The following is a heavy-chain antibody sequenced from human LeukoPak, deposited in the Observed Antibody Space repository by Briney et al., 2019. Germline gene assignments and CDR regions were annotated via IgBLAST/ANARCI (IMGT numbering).Heavy chain of an antibody. CDR3: AREYGSGSYLNWFDP. J-gene: IGHJ5*02. CDR2: ISSSSSTI. D-gene: IGHD3-10*01. CDR1: GFTFSSYS. V-gene: IGHV3-48*01. Sequence: GGSLRLSCAASGFTFSSYSMNWVRQAPGKGLEWVSYISSSSSTIYYADSVKGRFTISRDNAKNSLYLQMNSLRAEDTAVYYCAREYGSGSYLNWFDPWGQGTLVTVSS.